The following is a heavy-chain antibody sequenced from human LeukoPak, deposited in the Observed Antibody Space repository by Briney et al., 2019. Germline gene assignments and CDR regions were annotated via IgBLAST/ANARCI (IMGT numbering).Heavy chain of an antibody. Sequence: ASVKVSCKVSGYTLTELSMHWVRQAPGKGLEWMGGFDPEDGGTIYAQKFQGRVTMTEDTSTDTAYMELSSLRSEDTAVYYCVTIYSSGYYVYDYWGQGTLVTVSS. J-gene: IGHJ4*02. CDR3: VTIYSSGYYVYDY. D-gene: IGHD3-22*01. V-gene: IGHV1-24*01. CDR2: FDPEDGGT. CDR1: GYTLTELS.